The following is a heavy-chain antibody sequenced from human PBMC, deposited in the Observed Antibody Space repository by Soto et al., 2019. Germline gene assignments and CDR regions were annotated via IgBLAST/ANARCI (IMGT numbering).Heavy chain of an antibody. Sequence: SETLSLTCTVSGDSINTYYWGWIRQPPGKGLEWIGYIYYSGSTNYNPSLKSRVTISLDTSKNQFSLKLSSVTAADTAVYYCARTPLTDYEHDWVDPWGQGTLVTVSS. V-gene: IGHV4-59*01. J-gene: IGHJ5*02. CDR1: GDSINTYY. CDR3: ARTPLTDYEHDWVDP. D-gene: IGHD4-17*01. CDR2: IYYSGST.